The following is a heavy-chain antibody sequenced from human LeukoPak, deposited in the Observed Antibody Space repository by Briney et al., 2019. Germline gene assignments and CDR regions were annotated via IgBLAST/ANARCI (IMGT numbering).Heavy chain of an antibody. D-gene: IGHD5-18*01. J-gene: IGHJ4*02. V-gene: IGHV4-34*01. CDR1: GGSFSGYY. CDR2: INHSGST. Sequence: PSETLSLTCAVYGGSFSGYYWSWIRQPPGKGLEWIGEINHSGSTNYNPSLKSRVTISVDTSKNQFSLKLSSVTAADTAVYYCARSTWIQLWPEMAFDYWGQGTLVTVSS. CDR3: ARSTWIQLWPEMAFDY.